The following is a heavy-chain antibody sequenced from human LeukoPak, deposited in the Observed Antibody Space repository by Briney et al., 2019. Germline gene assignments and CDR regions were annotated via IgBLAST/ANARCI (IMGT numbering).Heavy chain of an antibody. CDR3: ARGLYYYYMDV. Sequence: SETLSLTCAVYGGSFSGYYWSWIRQPPGKGLEWIGEINHSGSTNYNPSLKSRVTISVDTSKNQFSLKLSSVTAADTAVYYCARGLYYYYMDVWGKGTTVTVSS. CDR2: INHSGST. J-gene: IGHJ6*03. CDR1: GGSFSGYY. V-gene: IGHV4-34*01.